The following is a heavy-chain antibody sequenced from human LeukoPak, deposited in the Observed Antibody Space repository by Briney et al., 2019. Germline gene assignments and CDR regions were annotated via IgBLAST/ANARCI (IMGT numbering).Heavy chain of an antibody. D-gene: IGHD5-18*01. Sequence: GGSLRLSCAVSGFTFSSYAMSWVRQAPGKGLEWVSAISGGGSTYYADSVKGRFTISRDNSKNTLYLQMNSLRAEDTAVYYCAKARGYSYEYGMDVWGQGTTVTVS. CDR3: AKARGYSYEYGMDV. CDR1: GFTFSSYA. V-gene: IGHV3-23*01. CDR2: ISGGGST. J-gene: IGHJ6*02.